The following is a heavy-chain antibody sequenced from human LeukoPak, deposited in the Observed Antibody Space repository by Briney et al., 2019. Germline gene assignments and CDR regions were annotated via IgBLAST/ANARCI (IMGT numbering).Heavy chain of an antibody. J-gene: IGHJ4*02. D-gene: IGHD3-10*01. CDR2: IWYDGSNK. CDR3: AREGQLLWFGELIYYFDY. Sequence: GGSLRLSCAASGFTFSSYGMHWVLQAPGKGLEWVAVIWYDGSNKYYADSVKGRFTISRDNSKNTLYLQMNSLRAEDTAVYYCAREGQLLWFGELIYYFDYWGQGTLVTVSS. V-gene: IGHV3-33*01. CDR1: GFTFSSYG.